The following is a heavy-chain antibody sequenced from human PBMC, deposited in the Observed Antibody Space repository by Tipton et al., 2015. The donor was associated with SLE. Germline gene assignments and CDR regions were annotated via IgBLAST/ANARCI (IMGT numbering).Heavy chain of an antibody. CDR2: MSSSRSYI. CDR1: GFTFSSYS. CDR3: ATSSGTEHDFDY. D-gene: IGHD3-10*01. Sequence: SLRLSCAASGFTFSSYSMNWVRQAPGKGLEWVSSMSSSRSYIFYADSVKGRFTISRDNAKKSLYLQMNSLRDEDTAVYYCATSSGTEHDFDYWRQGTLVTVSS. V-gene: IGHV3-21*01. J-gene: IGHJ4*02.